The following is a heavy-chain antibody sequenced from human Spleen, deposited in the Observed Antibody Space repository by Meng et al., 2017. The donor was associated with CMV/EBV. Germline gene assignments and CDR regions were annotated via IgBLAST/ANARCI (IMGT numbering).Heavy chain of an antibody. D-gene: IGHD1-26*01. V-gene: IGHV3-53*01. J-gene: IGHJ6*02. CDR3: AREQSGTQGYYGMDV. Sequence: GGSLRLSCAASGFTVSSNSMSWVRQAPGKGLEWVSIIYSGADTYYADSVKGRFIISRDNSKNTLYLQVNSLRVEDTAVYYCAREQSGTQGYYGMDVWGQGTTVTVSS. CDR1: GFTVSSNS. CDR2: IYSGADT.